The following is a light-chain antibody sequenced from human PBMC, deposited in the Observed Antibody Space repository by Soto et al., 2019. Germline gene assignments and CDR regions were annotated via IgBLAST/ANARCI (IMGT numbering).Light chain of an antibody. V-gene: IGKV1-33*01. CDR1: QDIRNY. Sequence: DIQMTQSPSSLSASVGDRVTITCQASQDIRNYLNWYQQKPGKAPNLLIYDASNLRAGVPSRFSGRGSGPEFPFTISSLQPEDIATYYCQHYDHLPQLSFGGGTKVEIK. J-gene: IGKJ4*01. CDR3: QHYDHLPQLS. CDR2: DAS.